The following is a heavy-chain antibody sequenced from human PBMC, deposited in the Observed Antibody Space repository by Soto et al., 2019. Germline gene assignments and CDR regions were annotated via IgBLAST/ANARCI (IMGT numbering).Heavy chain of an antibody. CDR1: GFIFSTAW. V-gene: IGHV3-15*07. CDR2: IKSKIDGGTT. CDR3: TTDSHFSTRLVRFDL. D-gene: IGHD3-3*02. J-gene: IGHJ4*01. Sequence: EVQLVESGGGLVEPGGSRRFSCAASGFIFSTAWINWVRQAPGKGLEWFGRIKSKIDGGTTDFAASVKGRSAIPRDDSQDTMFLQMNSLKSEDTAVYYCTTDSHFSTRLVRFDLWGRGTLVTVSS.